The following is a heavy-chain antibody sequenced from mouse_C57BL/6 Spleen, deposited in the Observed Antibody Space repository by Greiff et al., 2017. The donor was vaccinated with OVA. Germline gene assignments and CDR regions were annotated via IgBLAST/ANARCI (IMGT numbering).Heavy chain of an antibody. D-gene: IGHD2-2*01. CDR3: ARYGYGDFGFAY. CDR1: GFTFTAYY. J-gene: IGHJ3*01. Sequence: EVMLVESGGGLVQPGGSLSLSCAASGFTFTAYYMSWVRQPPGKALAWLGFIRNKANGYTTEYSASVKGRFTISRDNSQSILYLQMNALRAEDSATYYCARYGYGDFGFAYWGQGTLVTVSA. CDR2: IRNKANGYTT. V-gene: IGHV7-3*01.